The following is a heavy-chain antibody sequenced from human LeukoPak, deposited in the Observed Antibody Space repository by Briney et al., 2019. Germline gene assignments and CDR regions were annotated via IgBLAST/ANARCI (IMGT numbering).Heavy chain of an antibody. CDR3: ARDPYSGSYGNYYYYFMAV. CDR1: GFTLSSYE. J-gene: IGHJ6*03. D-gene: IGHD1-26*01. V-gene: IGHV3-48*03. CDR2: ISSSGTTT. Sequence: GGSLRLSCAASGFTLSSYEMNWGRQAPGKGLEGGSYISSSGTTTYYADSVKGRFTISRDNAKNSLYLQMHSLRAEDTAVYYCARDPYSGSYGNYYYYFMAVWGKGTTVTISS.